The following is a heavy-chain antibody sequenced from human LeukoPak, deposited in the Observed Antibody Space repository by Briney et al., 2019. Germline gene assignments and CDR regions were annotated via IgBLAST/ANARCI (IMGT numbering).Heavy chain of an antibody. CDR1: GFTFSSYA. V-gene: IGHV3-64D*06. D-gene: IGHD2-15*01. CDR2: ISRNGGST. CDR3: VKGPYCSGGSCYSVVYYFDY. J-gene: IGHJ4*02. Sequence: GGSLRLSCSASGFTFSSYAMHWVRQAPGKGLEYVSAISRNGGSTYYADSVKGRFTISRDNSKNTLYLQMSSLRAEDTAVYYCVKGPYCSGGSCYSVVYYFDYWGQGTLVTVSS.